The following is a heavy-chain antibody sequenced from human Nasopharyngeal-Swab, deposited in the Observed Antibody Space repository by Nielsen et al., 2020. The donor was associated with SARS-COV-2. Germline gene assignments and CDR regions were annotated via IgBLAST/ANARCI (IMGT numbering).Heavy chain of an antibody. J-gene: IGHJ6*03. CDR1: GFTFSSYC. D-gene: IGHD4-17*01. CDR2: LNSAGSST. CDR3: ANAGPSGDDLEAYFPNYYYYMDV. Sequence: GESLKISCAASGFTFSSYCMHRVRQAPGKGLVSVSRLNSAGSSTSYADSVQGRFTISRDNAKNTLFLEMNSLRVEDTAVYYCANAGPSGDDLEAYFPNYYYYMDVWGKGTTVTASS. V-gene: IGHV3-74*01.